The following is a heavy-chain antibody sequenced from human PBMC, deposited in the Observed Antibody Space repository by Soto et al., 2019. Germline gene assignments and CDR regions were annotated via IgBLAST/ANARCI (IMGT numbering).Heavy chain of an antibody. CDR2: IIPIFGPA. Sequence: QVQLVQSGAEVKKPGSSVKVSCKASGGTFSSYAISWVRQAPGQGLEWMGGIIPIFGPANYAQKFHGRVTITADESTSTAYMELSSLRSEDTAVYCCSRGLGEYLRFDPWGQGTLVAVAS. CDR1: GGTFSSYA. J-gene: IGHJ5*02. V-gene: IGHV1-69*01. D-gene: IGHD3-10*01. CDR3: SRGLGEYLRFDP.